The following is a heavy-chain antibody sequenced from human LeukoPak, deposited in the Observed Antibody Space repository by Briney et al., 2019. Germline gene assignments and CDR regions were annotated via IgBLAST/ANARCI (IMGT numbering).Heavy chain of an antibody. CDR2: MNPNTGNT. Sequence: GASVKVSCKASGYIFTNYDINWLRQASGQGLEWMGWMNPNTGNTGYAQKFQGRVTMTEDTSTDTAYMELSSLRSEDTAVYYCATGGSITIFGVVINRPFDPWGQGTLVTVSS. J-gene: IGHJ5*02. D-gene: IGHD3-3*01. CDR1: GYIFTNYD. CDR3: ATGGSITIFGVVINRPFDP. V-gene: IGHV1-8*01.